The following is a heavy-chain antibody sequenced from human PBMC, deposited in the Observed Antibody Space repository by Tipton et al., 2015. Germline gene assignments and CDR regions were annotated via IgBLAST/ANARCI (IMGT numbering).Heavy chain of an antibody. CDR3: ARDLHDYGSYGIDY. V-gene: IGHV3-23*01. Sequence: GSLRLSCAASGFIFSSYAMNWARQAPGKGLEWVAAFTFTSDNTYYADSVKGRFTISRDNSKNTLYLQMNSLRAEDTAVYYCARDLHDYGSYGIDYWGQGTLVTVSS. CDR2: FTFTSDNT. D-gene: IGHD4-17*01. CDR1: GFIFSSYA. J-gene: IGHJ4*02.